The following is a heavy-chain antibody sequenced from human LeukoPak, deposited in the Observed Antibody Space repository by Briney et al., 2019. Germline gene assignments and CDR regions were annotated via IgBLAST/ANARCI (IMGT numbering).Heavy chain of an antibody. V-gene: IGHV3-23*01. CDR3: STGVSVIWSVI. D-gene: IGHD3-16*02. Sequence: PGGSLRLSCAASGFTFSSYAMSWVRQAPGKGLEWVSAISGSGGSTYYADSVKGRFTISRDNSKNTLYLQMDSLKTEDTAAYYCSTGVSVIWSVIWGQGTLVTVSS. CDR1: GFTFSSYA. J-gene: IGHJ4*02. CDR2: ISGSGGST.